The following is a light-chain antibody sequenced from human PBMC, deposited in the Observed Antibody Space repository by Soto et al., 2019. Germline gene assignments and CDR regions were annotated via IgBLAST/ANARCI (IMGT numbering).Light chain of an antibody. J-gene: IGLJ1*01. CDR1: SSDVGAYGY. Sequence: QSALTQPASVSGSPGQSITISCPGTSSDVGAYGYVSWYQQHPGKAPQLMIYEVTNRPSGISYRFSGSKSGNTASLTISGLQAEDEADYYCSSYSSSSTLYVFGTGTKVTVL. CDR2: EVT. V-gene: IGLV2-14*01. CDR3: SSYSSSSTLYV.